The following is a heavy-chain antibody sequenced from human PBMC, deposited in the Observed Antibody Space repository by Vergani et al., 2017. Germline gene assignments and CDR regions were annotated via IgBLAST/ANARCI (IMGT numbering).Heavy chain of an antibody. J-gene: IGHJ3*02. CDR2: IYDSRNN. Sequence: QLQLQESGPRLVKPSETLSLTCSLSGMSIRNNNYYWGWIRQPPGKGLEWIGSIYDSRNNNYSPSLKSRVSISVDTSKNQFSLNLTSVTSADTAVYYCARHLRQLARNDDFDIWGHGTLVTVSS. D-gene: IGHD6-6*01. CDR1: GMSIRNNNYY. V-gene: IGHV4-39*01. CDR3: ARHLRQLARNDDFDI.